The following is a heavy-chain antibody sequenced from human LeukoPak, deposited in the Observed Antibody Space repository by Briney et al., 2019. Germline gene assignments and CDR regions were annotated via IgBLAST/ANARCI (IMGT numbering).Heavy chain of an antibody. D-gene: IGHD5-18*01. Sequence: PGGSLRLSCTASGFTFGDYAMTWVRQAPGKGLEWVGFIRSKAYGGTTEYAASVKGRFTISRDDSKSIAYLQMNSLKTEDTAVYYCTRDRLQLWLRVFDYWGQGTLVTVSS. J-gene: IGHJ4*02. CDR3: TRDRLQLWLRVFDY. CDR1: GFTFGDYA. V-gene: IGHV3-49*04. CDR2: IRSKAYGGTT.